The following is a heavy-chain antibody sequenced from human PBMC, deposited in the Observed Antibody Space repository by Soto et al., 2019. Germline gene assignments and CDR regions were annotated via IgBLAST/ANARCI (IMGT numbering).Heavy chain of an antibody. Sequence: GGSLRLSCAASGFTFSSYAMHWVRQAPGKGLEWVAVISYDGSNKYYADSVKGRFIISRDNSKNTLYLQMNSLRAEDTAVYYCARDRKQQLTFDYWGQGTLVTVSS. D-gene: IGHD6-13*01. CDR2: ISYDGSNK. V-gene: IGHV3-30-3*01. CDR1: GFTFSSYA. J-gene: IGHJ4*02. CDR3: ARDRKQQLTFDY.